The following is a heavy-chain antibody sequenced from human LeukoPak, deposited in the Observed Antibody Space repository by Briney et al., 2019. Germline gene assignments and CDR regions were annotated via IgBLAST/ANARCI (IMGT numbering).Heavy chain of an antibody. CDR1: GYTFTSYA. CDR3: ARDQSVYYDFWSGYTYPERGWFDP. D-gene: IGHD3-3*01. CDR2: INAGNGNT. Sequence: AASVKVSCKASGYTFTSYAMHWVRQAPGQRLEWMGWINAGNGNTKYSQEFQGRVTITRDTSASTAYMELSSLRSEDMAVYYCARDQSVYYDFWSGYTYPERGWFDPWGQGTLVTVSS. V-gene: IGHV1-3*03. J-gene: IGHJ5*02.